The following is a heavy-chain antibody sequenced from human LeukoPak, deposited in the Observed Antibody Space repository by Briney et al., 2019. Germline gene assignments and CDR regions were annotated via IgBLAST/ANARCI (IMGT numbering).Heavy chain of an antibody. CDR3: ATLGATPDY. Sequence: PVGSLRLSCAASGFTFSSYEMNWVRQAPGKGLEWVSYISSSGSTIYYADSVKGRFTISRDNAKNSLYLQMNSLRAEDTAVYYCATLGATPDYWGQGTLVTVSS. CDR1: GFTFSSYE. V-gene: IGHV3-48*03. J-gene: IGHJ4*02. D-gene: IGHD1-26*01. CDR2: ISSSGSTI.